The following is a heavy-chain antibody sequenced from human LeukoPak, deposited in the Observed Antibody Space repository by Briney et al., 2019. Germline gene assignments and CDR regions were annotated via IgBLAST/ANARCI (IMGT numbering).Heavy chain of an antibody. Sequence: GGSLRLSCAASGFIFTSYAMNWDRQAPGKGLEWVAAILSDGDTTSYADSVRGRFTISRDNAKKSLYLQMNSLRAEDPAVYYCARGGDPDYWGQGTLVTVSS. J-gene: IGHJ4*02. CDR1: GFIFTSYA. V-gene: IGHV3-23*01. CDR3: ARGGDPDY. CDR2: ILSDGDTT. D-gene: IGHD2-21*02.